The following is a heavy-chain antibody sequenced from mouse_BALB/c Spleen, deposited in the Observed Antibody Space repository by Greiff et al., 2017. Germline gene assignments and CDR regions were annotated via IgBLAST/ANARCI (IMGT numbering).Heavy chain of an antibody. J-gene: IGHJ4*01. CDR2: IRNKANGYTT. Sequence: EVHLVESGGGLVQPGGSLRLSCATSGFTFTDYYMSWVRQPPGKALEWLGFIRNKANGYTTEYSASVKGRFTISRDNSQSILYLQMNTLRAEDSATYYCARSTMGYAMDYWGQGTSVTVSS. CDR3: ARSTMGYAMDY. V-gene: IGHV7-3*02. CDR1: GFTFTDYY. D-gene: IGHD2-1*01.